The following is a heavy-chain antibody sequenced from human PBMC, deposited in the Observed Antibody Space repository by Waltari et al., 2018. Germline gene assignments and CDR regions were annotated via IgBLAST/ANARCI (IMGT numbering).Heavy chain of an antibody. CDR2: IYSAGRT. Sequence: EVQLVESGGGLIQPGGSLRLSCAASGSTVSANYMTWVRQAPGKGPQWVSVIYSAGRTYYADSVKGRFTISRDNTKNTVYLQMNNLKTEDTAVYYCARPGEGPSSHWGQGTLVTVSS. V-gene: IGHV3-53*01. D-gene: IGHD4-17*01. CDR1: GSTVSANY. CDR3: ARPGEGPSSH. J-gene: IGHJ4*02.